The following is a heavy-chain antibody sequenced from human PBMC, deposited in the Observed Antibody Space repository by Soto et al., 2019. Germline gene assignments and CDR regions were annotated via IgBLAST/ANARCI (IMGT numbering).Heavy chain of an antibody. CDR3: ALGLRIQDAFDI. V-gene: IGHV3-7*01. CDR2: IKQDGSEK. D-gene: IGHD5-12*01. Sequence: GGSLRLACAASGFTFSSYWMSWVRQAPGKGLEWVANIKQDGSEKYYVDSVKGRFTISRDNAKNSLYLQMNSLRAEDTAVYYCALGLRIQDAFDIWGQGTMVTVSS. J-gene: IGHJ3*02. CDR1: GFTFSSYW.